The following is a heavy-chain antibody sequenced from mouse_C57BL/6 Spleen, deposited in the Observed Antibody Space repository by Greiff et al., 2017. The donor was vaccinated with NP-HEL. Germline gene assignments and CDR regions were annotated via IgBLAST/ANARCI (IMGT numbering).Heavy chain of an antibody. J-gene: IGHJ4*01. CDR3: ASYYSNYDYAMDY. Sequence: VKLQESDAELVKPGASVKISCKVSGYTFTDHTIHWMKQRPEQGLEWIGYIYPRDGSTKYNEKFKGKATLTADKSSSTAYMQLNSLTSEDSAVYFCASYYSNYDYAMDYWGQGTSVTVSS. V-gene: IGHV1-78*01. D-gene: IGHD2-5*01. CDR2: IYPRDGST. CDR1: GYTFTDHT.